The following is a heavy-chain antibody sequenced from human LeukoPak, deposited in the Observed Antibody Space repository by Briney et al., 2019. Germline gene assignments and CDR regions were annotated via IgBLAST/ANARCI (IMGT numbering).Heavy chain of an antibody. CDR1: GYTFTGYY. V-gene: IGHV1-2*02. D-gene: IGHD3-9*01. CDR2: INPNSGGT. Sequence: ASVKVSCKASGYTFTGYYMHWVRQAPGQGLEWMGWINPNSGGTNYAQKFQGRVTMTRDTSISTAYMELSRLRSDDTAVYYCARGYDILTGFQYYMDVWGKGTTVTVSS. J-gene: IGHJ6*03. CDR3: ARGYDILTGFQYYMDV.